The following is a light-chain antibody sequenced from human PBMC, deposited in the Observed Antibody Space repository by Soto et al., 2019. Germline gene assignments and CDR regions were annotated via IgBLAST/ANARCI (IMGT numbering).Light chain of an antibody. Sequence: QSALTQPASVSGSPGQSITISCTGTSSDVGSYNLVSWYQQHPGKAPKLMIYEVSKRPSGVSNRFSGSKSGNTASLTISGLQAEDEADYYCGSYAGSRWVFGGGTQLTVL. CDR2: EVS. CDR3: GSYAGSRWV. J-gene: IGLJ3*02. CDR1: SSDVGSYNL. V-gene: IGLV2-23*02.